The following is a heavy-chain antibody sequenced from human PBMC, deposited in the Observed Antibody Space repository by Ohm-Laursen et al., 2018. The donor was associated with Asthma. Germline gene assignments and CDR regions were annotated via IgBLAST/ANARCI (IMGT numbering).Heavy chain of an antibody. D-gene: IGHD3-10*01. J-gene: IGHJ5*02. CDR3: ARDIGVYGSGSQFDP. CDR2: INPSGGST. V-gene: IGHV1-46*01. Sequence: ASVKVSCKASGYSFTNYYMRWVRQAPGQGLEWMGIINPSGGSTSYAQKFQGRVTMTRDTSTSTVYMELSSLRSEDTAVYYCARDIGVYGSGSQFDPWGQGTLVTVSS. CDR1: GYSFTNYY.